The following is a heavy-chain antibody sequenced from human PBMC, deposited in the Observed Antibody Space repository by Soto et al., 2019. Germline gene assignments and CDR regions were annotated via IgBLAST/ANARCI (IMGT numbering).Heavy chain of an antibody. D-gene: IGHD2-2*02. CDR2: ISYDGSNK. Sequence: PGGSLRLSCAASGFTFSSYAMHWVRQAPGKGLEWVAVISYDGSNKYYADSVKGRFTISRDNSKNTLYLQMNSLRAEDTAVYYCARGDIVVVPAAIRFRYYYGMDVWGQGTTVTRLL. CDR3: ARGDIVVVPAAIRFRYYYGMDV. CDR1: GFTFSSYA. J-gene: IGHJ6*02. V-gene: IGHV3-30-3*01.